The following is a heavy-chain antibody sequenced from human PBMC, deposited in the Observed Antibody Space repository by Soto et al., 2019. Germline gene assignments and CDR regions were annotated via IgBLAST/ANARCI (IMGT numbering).Heavy chain of an antibody. D-gene: IGHD1-1*01. V-gene: IGHV4-61*01. CDR2: IYYSGST. CDR3: ARERTGDPTFFDY. J-gene: IGHJ4*02. CDR1: GGSVSSHSYY. Sequence: SETLSLTCTVSGGSVSSHSYYWSWIRQPPGKRLEWIGYIYYSGSTHYNPSLKSRVTISVDTSKNQFSLKLSSVTAADTAVYYCARERTGDPTFFDYWGQGTLVTVSS.